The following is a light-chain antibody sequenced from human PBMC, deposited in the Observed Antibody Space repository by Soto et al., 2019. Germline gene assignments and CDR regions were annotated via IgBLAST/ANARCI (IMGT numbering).Light chain of an antibody. Sequence: EIVLTQSPGTLSLSPGERATLSCRASQSVTSRFFAWYQHKPGQAPRLPMYGASSRATGIPDRFSGSGSGTDFTLTISRLEPEDFALYYCQQYGSSRVTFGQGTRLE. CDR3: QQYGSSRVT. CDR2: GAS. CDR1: QSVTSRF. J-gene: IGKJ5*01. V-gene: IGKV3-20*01.